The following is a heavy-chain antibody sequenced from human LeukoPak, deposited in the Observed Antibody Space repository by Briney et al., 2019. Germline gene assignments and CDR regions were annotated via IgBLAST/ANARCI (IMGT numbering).Heavy chain of an antibody. CDR3: ARGAPHYYDSSGYYSNYWYFDL. V-gene: IGHV4-59*01. CDR1: GGSISSYY. CDR2: IYYSGST. Sequence: SETLSLTCTVSGGSISSYYWSWIRQPPGKGLEWIGYIYYSGSTNYNPSLKSRVTISVDTSKNQFSLKLSSATAADTAVYYCARGAPHYYDSSGYYSNYWYFDLWGRGTLVTVSS. D-gene: IGHD3-22*01. J-gene: IGHJ2*01.